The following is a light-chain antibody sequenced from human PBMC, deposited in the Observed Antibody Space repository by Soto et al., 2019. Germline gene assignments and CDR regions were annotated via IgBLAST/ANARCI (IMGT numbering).Light chain of an antibody. CDR3: VSYTTSASYV. Sequence: QSVLTQPASVSWSPGQSSTLSFTGTSSDVGNYIFVSWYRQHPGKAPKLMIYDINNRPSGVSNRFSGSKSGNTASLTISGLQAEDEADYYCVSYTTSASYVFGTGIKLTVL. CDR1: SSDVGNYIF. V-gene: IGLV2-14*01. J-gene: IGLJ1*01. CDR2: DIN.